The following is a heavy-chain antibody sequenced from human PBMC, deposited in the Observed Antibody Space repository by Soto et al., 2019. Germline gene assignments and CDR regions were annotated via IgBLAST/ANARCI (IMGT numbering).Heavy chain of an antibody. D-gene: IGHD1-26*01. CDR1: GGSISSSSYY. J-gene: IGHJ2*01. Sequence: QLQLQESGPGLVKPSETLSLTCTVSGGSISSSSYYWGWIRQPPGKGLEWIGSIYYSGSTYYNPSLKSRVTISVDTSKNQFSLKLSSVTAADTAVYYCARLRRARGGTSWYFDLWGRGTLVTVSS. CDR3: ARLRRARGGTSWYFDL. CDR2: IYYSGST. V-gene: IGHV4-39*01.